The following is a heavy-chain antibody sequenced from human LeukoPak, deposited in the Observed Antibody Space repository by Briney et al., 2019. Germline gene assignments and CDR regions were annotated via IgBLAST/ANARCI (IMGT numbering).Heavy chain of an antibody. CDR2: VYYSGST. CDR3: ARLGARDTVVVPAAMVDH. CDR1: GDSVSSSRYF. V-gene: IGHV4-39*01. Sequence: SETLSLTCTVSGDSVSSSRYFWGWIRQPPGKALEWLGHVYYSGSTYYNLSLKSRVSISVDMSKNLFSLKLSSVTAADTATYFCARLGARDTVVVPAAMVDHWGQGTPVTISS. J-gene: IGHJ4*02. D-gene: IGHD2-2*01.